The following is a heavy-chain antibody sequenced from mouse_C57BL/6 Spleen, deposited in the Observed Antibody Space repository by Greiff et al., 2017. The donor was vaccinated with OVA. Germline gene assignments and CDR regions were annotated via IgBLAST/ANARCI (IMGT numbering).Heavy chain of an antibody. V-gene: IGHV1-61*01. CDR2: IYPSDSET. J-gene: IGHJ1*03. Sequence: QVQLQQSGAELVRPGSSVKLSCKASGYTFTSYWLDWVKQRPGQGLEWIGNIYPSDSETHYNQKFKDKATLTVDKSSSTADMQLSSLTSEDSAVYYCARKGGSTTWYFDVWGTGTTVTVSS. D-gene: IGHD1-1*01. CDR1: GYTFTSYW. CDR3: ARKGGSTTWYFDV.